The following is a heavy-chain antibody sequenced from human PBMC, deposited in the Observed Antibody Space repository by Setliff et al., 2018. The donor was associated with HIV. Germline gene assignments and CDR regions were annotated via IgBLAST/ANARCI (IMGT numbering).Heavy chain of an antibody. J-gene: IGHJ4*02. D-gene: IGHD3-22*01. CDR1: GFTFINFG. CDR2: IYDGGAT. Sequence: PGGSLRLSCAASGFTFINFGLSWVRQAPGEGLEWVSVIYDGGATYYGDSVKGRFTISRDNSKNTLHLQMNSLRAEDTAVYYCARVDYHDYNGYIDFWGQGTLVTVSS. V-gene: IGHV3-66*02. CDR3: ARVDYHDYNGYIDF.